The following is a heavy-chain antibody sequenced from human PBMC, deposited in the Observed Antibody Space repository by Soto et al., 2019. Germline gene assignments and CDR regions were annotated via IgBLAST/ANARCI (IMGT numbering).Heavy chain of an antibody. CDR1: GFTFSSYA. CDR3: AISSGWYKDGDY. D-gene: IGHD1-1*01. J-gene: IGHJ4*02. V-gene: IGHV3-23*01. Sequence: EVQLLESVGGLVQPGGSLRLSCAASGFTFSSYAMSWVRQAPGKGLEWVSAISGSGGSTYYADSVKGRFTISRDNSKNTLYLQMNSLRAEDTAVYYCAISSGWYKDGDYWGQGTLVTVSS. CDR2: ISGSGGST.